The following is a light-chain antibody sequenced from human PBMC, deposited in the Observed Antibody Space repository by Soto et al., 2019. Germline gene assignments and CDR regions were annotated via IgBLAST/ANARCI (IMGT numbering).Light chain of an antibody. Sequence: EVVMTQSPATLSVSPGERVTLSCRASQSVYNNLAWYQQKPGQAPRRVIHGASTRATGIPARFSGSGSGTEFTLPISSLQSEDFAVYYCQQCDSWPRTFGQGTKVEIK. V-gene: IGKV3-15*01. J-gene: IGKJ1*01. CDR3: QQCDSWPRT. CDR1: QSVYNN. CDR2: GAS.